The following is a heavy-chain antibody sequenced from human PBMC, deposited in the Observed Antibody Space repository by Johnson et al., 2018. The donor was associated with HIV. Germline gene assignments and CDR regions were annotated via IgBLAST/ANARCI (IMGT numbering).Heavy chain of an antibody. J-gene: IGHJ3*02. Sequence: VQLVESGGGVVRPGGSLRLSCAASGFTFDDHGMSWVRQAPGKGLEWVSGINWNGGSTGYAASVKGRFTISRDNAKRSLYLQMNSLRVEDTALFFCARVRYPPYDAFDMWGQGTMVTVAS. CDR2: INWNGGST. CDR1: GFTFDDHG. D-gene: IGHD1-1*01. V-gene: IGHV3-20*04. CDR3: ARVRYPPYDAFDM.